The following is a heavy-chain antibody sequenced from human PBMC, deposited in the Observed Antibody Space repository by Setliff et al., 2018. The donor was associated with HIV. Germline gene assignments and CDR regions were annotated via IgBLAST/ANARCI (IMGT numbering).Heavy chain of an antibody. CDR3: ARGFESCSSSCQVY. V-gene: IGHV1-18*01. Sequence: WASVMVSCKASGYTFTSYGISWVRQAPGRGLEWMGWISAYNGNTNYAQKLQGRVTMTTDTSTSTAYMELRSLRSDDTAVYYCARGFESCSSSCQVYWGQGTLVTVSS. D-gene: IGHD6-13*01. J-gene: IGHJ4*02. CDR1: GYTFTSYG. CDR2: ISAYNGNT.